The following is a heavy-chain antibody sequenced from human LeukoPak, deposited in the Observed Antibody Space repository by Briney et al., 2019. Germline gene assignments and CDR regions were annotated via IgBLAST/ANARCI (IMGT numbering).Heavy chain of an antibody. D-gene: IGHD3-22*01. Sequence: KAGGSLRLSCAASGFTFSNYAMNWIRQPPGKGLEWIGEINHSGSTNYNPSLKSRVTISVDTSKNQFSLKLSSVTAADTAVYYCARGNRNYYDSSGYHYWGQGTLVTVSS. J-gene: IGHJ4*02. CDR1: GFTFSNYA. V-gene: IGHV4-34*01. CDR3: ARGNRNYYDSSGYHY. CDR2: INHSGST.